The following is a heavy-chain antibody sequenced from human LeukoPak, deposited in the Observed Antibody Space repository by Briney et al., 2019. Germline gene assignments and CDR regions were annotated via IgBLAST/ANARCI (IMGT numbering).Heavy chain of an antibody. CDR3: ARGGTYDILTGYY. CDR2: ISSSGSTI. J-gene: IGHJ4*02. D-gene: IGHD3-9*01. Sequence: GGSLRLSCAASGFTFSSYEMNWVRQAPGKGLEWVSYISSSGSTIYYADSVKGRFTISRDNAKNSLYLKMNSLRAEDTAVYYCARGGTYDILTGYYWGQGTLVTVSS. CDR1: GFTFSSYE. V-gene: IGHV3-48*03.